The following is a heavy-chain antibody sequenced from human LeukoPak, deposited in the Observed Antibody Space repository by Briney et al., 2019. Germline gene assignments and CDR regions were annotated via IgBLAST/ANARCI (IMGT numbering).Heavy chain of an antibody. J-gene: IGHJ4*02. CDR1: GGTFSSYA. D-gene: IGHD3-22*01. CDR3: ARSMDYYDTSGPSGY. Sequence: ASVKVSCKASGGTFSSYAISWVRQAPGQGLEWMGGIIPIFGTANYAQKFQGRVTITADKSTSTVYMELSSLRSEDTAVYYCARSMDYYDTSGPSGYWGQGTLVTVSS. V-gene: IGHV1-69*06. CDR2: IIPIFGTA.